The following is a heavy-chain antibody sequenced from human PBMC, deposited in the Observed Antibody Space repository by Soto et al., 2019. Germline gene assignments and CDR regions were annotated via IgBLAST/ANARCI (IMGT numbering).Heavy chain of an antibody. Sequence: QVQLVESGGGLVKPGGSLRLSCAASGFTFSDYYMSWIRQAPGKGLEWVSYISSSGSTIYYADSVKGRFTISRDNAKNSLYLQMNSLRAEDTAVYYCARLIREGTVRFSGDYYYYMDVWGKGTTVTVSS. V-gene: IGHV3-11*01. CDR1: GFTFSDYY. D-gene: IGHD4-4*01. CDR2: ISSSGSTI. J-gene: IGHJ6*03. CDR3: ARLIREGTVRFSGDYYYYMDV.